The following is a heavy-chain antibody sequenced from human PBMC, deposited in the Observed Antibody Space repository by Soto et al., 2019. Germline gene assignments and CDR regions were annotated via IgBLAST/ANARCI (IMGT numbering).Heavy chain of an antibody. Sequence: GESLKISCKGSGYSLTSYWIGWVRQMPGKGLEWMGIIYPGDSDTRYSPSFQGQVTISADKSISTAYLQWSSLKASDTAMYYCARQPPHYYYYYGMDVWGQGTTVTVSS. CDR2: IYPGDSDT. J-gene: IGHJ6*02. CDR3: ARQPPHYYYYYGMDV. V-gene: IGHV5-51*01. CDR1: GYSLTSYW.